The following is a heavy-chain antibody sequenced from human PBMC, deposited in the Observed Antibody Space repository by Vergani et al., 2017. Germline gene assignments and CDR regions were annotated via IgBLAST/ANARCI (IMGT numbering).Heavy chain of an antibody. CDR1: GGTFSSYA. CDR2: IIPIFGTT. V-gene: IGHV1-69*01. D-gene: IGHD1-26*01. CDR3: ARDNLGATTSRGDNWYFDL. Sequence: QVQLVQSGAEVKKPGSSVKVSCKASGGTFSSYAISWVRQATGQGREWMGGIIPIFGTTNYAQKFQGRVTITADEATSTAYMELSSLRSEDTAVYYCARDNLGATTSRGDNWYFDLWGRGTLVTVSS. J-gene: IGHJ2*01.